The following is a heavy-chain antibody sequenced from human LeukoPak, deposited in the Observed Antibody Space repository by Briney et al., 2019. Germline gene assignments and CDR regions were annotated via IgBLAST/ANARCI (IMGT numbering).Heavy chain of an antibody. Sequence: SETLSLTCTVSGGSISSYYWSWIRQPPGKGLEWIGYIYYSGSTNYNPSLKSRVTISVDTSKNQFSLKLSSVTAADTAVYYCARHEYQLLYAFDYWGQGTLVTVSS. J-gene: IGHJ4*02. CDR3: ARHEYQLLYAFDY. CDR1: GGSISSYY. V-gene: IGHV4-59*08. CDR2: IYYSGST. D-gene: IGHD2-2*02.